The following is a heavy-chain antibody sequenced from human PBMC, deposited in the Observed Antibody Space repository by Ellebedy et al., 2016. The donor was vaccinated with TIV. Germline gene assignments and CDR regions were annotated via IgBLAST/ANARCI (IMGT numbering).Heavy chain of an antibody. Sequence: PGGSLRLSCAASGFTFSSHGMHCVRQAPGKGLEWVAVISYNGNIAYYADSVKGRFTISRDNSKNTQYLKMHSLGAEDTAVYYCAKKPIEQKKGWYIDYWGQGTLVTVSS. D-gene: IGHD2-21*01. V-gene: IGHV3-30*18. CDR1: GFTFSSHG. CDR3: AKKPIEQKKGWYIDY. CDR2: ISYNGNIA. J-gene: IGHJ4*02.